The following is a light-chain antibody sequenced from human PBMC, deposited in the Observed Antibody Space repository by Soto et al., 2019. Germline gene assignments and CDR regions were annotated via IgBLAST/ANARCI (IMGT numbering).Light chain of an antibody. J-gene: IGKJ1*01. Sequence: DIQMTQSPSTLSASVGDRVTIACRASQSISSRLAWYQQKPGKAPDLLISDVSSLERGVPSRFSGSGSGTEFTLTISSLQPDDVATYYCLQYDSYSWTFGQGTKVDIK. CDR2: DVS. CDR1: QSISSR. CDR3: LQYDSYSWT. V-gene: IGKV1-5*01.